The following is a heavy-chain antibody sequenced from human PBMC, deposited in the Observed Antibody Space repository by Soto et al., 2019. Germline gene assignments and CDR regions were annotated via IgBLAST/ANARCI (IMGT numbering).Heavy chain of an antibody. CDR3: ARDMAHYDFWGHNERGLDA. CDR2: ISWNSDVK. Sequence: PGGSLRLSCVVSGFTFEDSVMHWVRQVPGKGLEWVSGISWNSDVKGYADSVRGRFTISRDNARNSLFLQMTSLRGGDSALYYCARDMAHYDFWGHNERGLDAWGQGTAVTVSS. J-gene: IGHJ6*02. V-gene: IGHV3-9*01. D-gene: IGHD3-3*01. CDR1: GFTFEDSV.